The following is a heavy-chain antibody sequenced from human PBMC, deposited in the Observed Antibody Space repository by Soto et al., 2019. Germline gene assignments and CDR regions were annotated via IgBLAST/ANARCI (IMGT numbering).Heavy chain of an antibody. J-gene: IGHJ4*02. V-gene: IGHV1-69*13. CDR1: GGTFSSYA. CDR3: ARDEYYYDSSGCYPFDY. D-gene: IGHD3-22*01. CDR2: IIPIFGTA. Sequence: SVKVSCKASGGTFSSYAISWVRQAPGQGLEWMGGIIPIFGTANYAQKFQGRVTITADQSTSTAYMELSSLRPEDTAVYYCARDEYYYDSSGCYPFDYWGQGTPVTVSS.